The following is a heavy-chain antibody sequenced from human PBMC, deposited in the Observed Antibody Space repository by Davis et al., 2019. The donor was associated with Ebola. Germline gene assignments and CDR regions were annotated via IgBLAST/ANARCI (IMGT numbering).Heavy chain of an antibody. CDR2: IYYSWST. CDR1: GGSVSSGSYY. J-gene: IGHJ4*02. Sequence: SETLSLTCTVSGGSVSSGSYYWSWIRQPRGKGLEWTGYIYYSWSTNYNPSLKSRVTISVDTSKNQFSLKLSSVTAADTAMYYCARGWELLGYYFDYWGQGTLVTVSS. CDR3: ARGWELLGYYFDY. D-gene: IGHD1-26*01. V-gene: IGHV4-61*01.